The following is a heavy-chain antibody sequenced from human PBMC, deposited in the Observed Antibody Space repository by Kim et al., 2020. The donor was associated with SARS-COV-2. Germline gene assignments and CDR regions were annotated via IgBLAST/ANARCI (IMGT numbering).Heavy chain of an antibody. D-gene: IGHD2-2*01. Sequence: SVKVSCKASGGTFSSYAISWVRQAPGQGLEWMGRIIPILGIANYAQKFQGRVTMTADKSTSTAYMELSSLRSEDTAVDYCARDGGWSRTSCYEVYYYGM. CDR1: GGTFSSYA. V-gene: IGHV1-69*04. CDR2: IIPILGIA. CDR3: ARDGGWSRTSCYEVYYYGM. J-gene: IGHJ6*01.